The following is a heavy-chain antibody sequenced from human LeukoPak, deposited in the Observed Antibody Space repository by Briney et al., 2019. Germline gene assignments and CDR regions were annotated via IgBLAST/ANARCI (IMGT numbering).Heavy chain of an antibody. J-gene: IGHJ3*02. CDR2: ISSRSRNI. V-gene: IGHV3-48*01. D-gene: IGHD1-26*01. Sequence: PGGSLRLSCAPSGFTFSSYSMNWVSQAPGKGLEWVSYISSRSRNIYYAGSVKGRFTISRDNAKNSLYLQMNSLRAEDTAVYYCARDGLIVGAICAFDIWGQGTMVTVSS. CDR1: GFTFSSYS. CDR3: ARDGLIVGAICAFDI.